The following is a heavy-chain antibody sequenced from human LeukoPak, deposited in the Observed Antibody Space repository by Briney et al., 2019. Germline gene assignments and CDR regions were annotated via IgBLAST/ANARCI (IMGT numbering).Heavy chain of an antibody. CDR2: INPNGGGT. CDR3: ARDITDNWFDP. J-gene: IGHJ5*02. CDR1: EYTFIGYY. Sequence: ASVKVSFKASEYTFIGYYIHWVRQAPGQGLEWMGWINPNGGGTNYAQKFQGRVTMTRDTSITTAYMELTRLKSDDTGIYYCARDITDNWFDPWGQGTLVTVSS. V-gene: IGHV1-2*02. D-gene: IGHD1-20*01.